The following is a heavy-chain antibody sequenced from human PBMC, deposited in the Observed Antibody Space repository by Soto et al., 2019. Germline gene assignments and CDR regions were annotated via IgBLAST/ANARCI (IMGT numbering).Heavy chain of an antibody. J-gene: IGHJ4*02. Sequence: XESLQTYFKGSEYSFSTYWLAWVRQITGKGLEWMGIIYPCDSDTRYSPSFQGQVTISADKSISTAHLQWSSLKASDTAMYYCARPQTSTSSSHQLDYWGQGTLVTVSS. CDR3: ARPQTSTSSSHQLDY. CDR1: EYSFSTYW. CDR2: IYPCDSDT. D-gene: IGHD6-6*01. V-gene: IGHV5-51*01.